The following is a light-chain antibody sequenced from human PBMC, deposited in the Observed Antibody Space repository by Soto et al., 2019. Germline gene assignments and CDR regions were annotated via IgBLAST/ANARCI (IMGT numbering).Light chain of an antibody. V-gene: IGKV1-39*01. CDR3: QQSYSSPPT. Sequence: DIQMTQSPSSLSASVEERAIITCRASQSISNHLNWYQQKPGKAPKLLIFAASSLQSGVPSRFSGSRSGPDFTLTISSLQPEDFATYYCQQSYSSPPTFGQGTKVEIK. J-gene: IGKJ1*01. CDR1: QSISNH. CDR2: AAS.